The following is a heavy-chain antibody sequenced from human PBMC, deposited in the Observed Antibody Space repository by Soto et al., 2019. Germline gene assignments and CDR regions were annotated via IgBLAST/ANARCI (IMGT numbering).Heavy chain of an antibody. D-gene: IGHD4-17*01. CDR1: GFTFSSYA. V-gene: IGHV3-23*01. CDR2: ISGSGGST. Sequence: EVQLLESGGGLVQPGGSLRLSCAASGFTFSSYAMSWVRQAPGTGLEWVSAISGSGGSTYYADSVKSRFTITRDNSKNTLYLQMNSLGAEDTAVYYGAKNPDDGDYTHLDWGQGTLVTVSA. CDR3: AKNPDDGDYTHLD. J-gene: IGHJ4*02.